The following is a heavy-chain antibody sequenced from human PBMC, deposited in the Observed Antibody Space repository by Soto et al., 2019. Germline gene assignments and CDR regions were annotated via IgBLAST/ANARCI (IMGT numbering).Heavy chain of an antibody. Sequence: SETLSLTCTVSGGSISSGDYYWSWIRQPPGKGLEWIGYIYYSGSTYYNPSLKSRVTISVDTSKNQFSLKLSSVTAADTAVYYCARVKRDLTTGSPFDYWGQGTLVTVS. CDR1: GGSISSGDYY. D-gene: IGHD4-17*01. V-gene: IGHV4-30-4*01. CDR2: IYYSGST. CDR3: ARVKRDLTTGSPFDY. J-gene: IGHJ4*02.